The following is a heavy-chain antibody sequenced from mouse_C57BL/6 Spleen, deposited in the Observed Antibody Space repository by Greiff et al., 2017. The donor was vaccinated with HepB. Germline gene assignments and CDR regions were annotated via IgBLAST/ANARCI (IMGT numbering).Heavy chain of an antibody. V-gene: IGHV14-4*01. D-gene: IGHD2-3*01. CDR1: GFNIKDDY. CDR3: TTGVTSPHFDV. CDR2: IDPENGDT. Sequence: EVQLQQSGAELVRPGASVKLSCTASGFNIKDDYMHWVKQRPEQGLEWIGWIDPENGDTEYASKFQGKATITADTSSNTAYLQLSSLTSEDTAVYYCTTGVTSPHFDVWGTGTTVTVSS. J-gene: IGHJ1*03.